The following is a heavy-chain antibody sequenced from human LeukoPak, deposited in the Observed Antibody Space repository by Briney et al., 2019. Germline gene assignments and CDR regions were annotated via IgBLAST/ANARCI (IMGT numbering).Heavy chain of an antibody. J-gene: IGHJ4*02. CDR3: ASAKNKQQLVPFDY. D-gene: IGHD6-13*01. CDR2: ISAYNGNT. Sequence: ASVKVSCKASGYTFTSYGISWVRQAPGQGLEWMGWISAYNGNTNYAQKLQGRVTMTTDTSTSTAYMELRSLRSDDTAVYYCASAKNKQQLVPFDYWGQGTPVTVSS. CDR1: GYTFTSYG. V-gene: IGHV1-18*01.